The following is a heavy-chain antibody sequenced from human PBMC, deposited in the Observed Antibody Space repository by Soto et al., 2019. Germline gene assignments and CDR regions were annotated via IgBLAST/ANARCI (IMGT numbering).Heavy chain of an antibody. D-gene: IGHD2-15*01. V-gene: IGHV1-18*01. CDR3: AREISPVDIIVVVVAATSWFYP. J-gene: IGHJ5*02. CDR2: ISAYNGNT. Sequence: ASVKVSCKASGYTFTSYGISWVRQAPGQGLEWMGWISAYNGNTNYAQKLQGRVTMTTDTSTSTANLELRSLRSDDTAVYYCAREISPVDIIVVVVAATSWFYPWGQGTLVTVSS. CDR1: GYTFTSYG.